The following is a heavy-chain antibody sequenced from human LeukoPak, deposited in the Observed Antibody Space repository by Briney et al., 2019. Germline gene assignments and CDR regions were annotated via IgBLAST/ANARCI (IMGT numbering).Heavy chain of an antibody. CDR2: ISWNSGSI. J-gene: IGHJ4*02. CDR3: AKGNSMDIAVVETPFDY. CDR1: GFTFDDYA. V-gene: IGHV3-9*01. D-gene: IGHD2-15*01. Sequence: GRSLRLSCAASGFTFDDYAMHWVRQAPRKGLEWVSGISWNSGSIGYADSVKGRFTISRDNAKNSLYLQMNSLRAEDTALYYCAKGNSMDIAVVETPFDYWGQGTLVTVSS.